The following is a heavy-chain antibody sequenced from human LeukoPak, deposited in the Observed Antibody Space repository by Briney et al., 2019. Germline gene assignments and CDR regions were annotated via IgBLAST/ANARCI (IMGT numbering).Heavy chain of an antibody. CDR1: GFTFDDYA. Sequence: PGGSLRLSCAASGFTFDDYAMHWVRQAPGKGLEWVSSITWNSGSIDYADSVKGRFTISRDNAKNSLYLQMNSLRAEDTAVYYCARVVRVVVPADYYYYMDVWGKGTTVTVSS. V-gene: IGHV3-9*01. J-gene: IGHJ6*03. CDR3: ARVVRVVVPADYYYYMDV. D-gene: IGHD2-2*01. CDR2: ITWNSGSI.